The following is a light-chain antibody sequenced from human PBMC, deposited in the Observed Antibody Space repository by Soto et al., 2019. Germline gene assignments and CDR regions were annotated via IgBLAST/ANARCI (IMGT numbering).Light chain of an antibody. CDR1: SSDVGGYNY. CDR3: SSYISSSTLNV. V-gene: IGLV2-14*01. Sequence: ALTQPASVSGSPGQSITISCTGTSSDVGGYNYVSWYQQHPGKAPKLMIYDVSKRPSGVSNRFSGSKSGNTASLTISGLQAEDEADYYCSSYISSSTLNVFGTGTKVTVL. J-gene: IGLJ1*01. CDR2: DVS.